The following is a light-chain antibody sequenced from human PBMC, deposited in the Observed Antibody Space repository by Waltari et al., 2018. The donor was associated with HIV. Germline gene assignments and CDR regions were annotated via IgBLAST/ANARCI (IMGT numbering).Light chain of an antibody. J-gene: IGKJ2*01. CDR3: QQYSSYLT. V-gene: IGKV1-5*03. Sequence: DIQMTQSPSTLSASLGDRVTITCQASQCISTWLAWYQQKRGKAPKLLVYRASTLQKGVPSRFSGTASGTEFTRTITDLQPDGFATYYCQQYSSYLTFGPGTKLEIK. CDR2: RAS. CDR1: QCISTW.